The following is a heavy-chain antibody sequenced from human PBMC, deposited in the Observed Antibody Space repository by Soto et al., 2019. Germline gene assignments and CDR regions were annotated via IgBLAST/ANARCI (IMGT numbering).Heavy chain of an antibody. CDR1: GGSISSGGYS. J-gene: IGHJ6*02. D-gene: IGHD4-17*01. V-gene: IGHV4-30-2*01. CDR2: IYHSGST. CDR3: ARAHYGDYGYGMDV. Sequence: QLQPQESGSGLVKPSQTLSLTCAVSGGSISSGGYSWSWIRQPPGKGLEWIGYIYHSGSTYYNPSLKSRVTISVDRSKNQFSLKLSSVTAADTAVYYCARAHYGDYGYGMDVWGQGTTVTVSS.